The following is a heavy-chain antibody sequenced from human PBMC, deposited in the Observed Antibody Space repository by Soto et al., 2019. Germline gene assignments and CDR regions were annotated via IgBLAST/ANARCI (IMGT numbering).Heavy chain of an antibody. CDR2: IFYRGAA. CDR3: GRDHVPTRGINWVDP. V-gene: IGHV4-30-4*02. Sequence: QVQLQESGPGLVKPSETLSLTCSVSGGTIATSDYNWSWIRQTPGKGLEWIGYIFYRGAAFYNPSLQSRATLSVDTSKNEFSLTLSSVTAADTAVYYCGRDHVPTRGINWVDPWGQGILVSVSS. CDR1: GGTIATSDYN. J-gene: IGHJ5*02. D-gene: IGHD3-16*01.